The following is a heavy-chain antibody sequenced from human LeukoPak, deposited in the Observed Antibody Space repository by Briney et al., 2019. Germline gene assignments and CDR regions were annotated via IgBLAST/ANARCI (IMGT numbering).Heavy chain of an antibody. D-gene: IGHD2-8*01. J-gene: IGHJ4*02. CDR1: GGSFSGYY. Sequence: SETLSLTCAVYGGSFSGYYWSWIRQPPGKGLEWIGEINHSGSTNYNPSLKSRVTISVDTSKNQFSLKLSSVTAADTAVYYCARSYCTNGVCSFDFDYWGQGTLVTVSS. CDR3: ARSYCTNGVCSFDFDY. V-gene: IGHV4-34*01. CDR2: INHSGST.